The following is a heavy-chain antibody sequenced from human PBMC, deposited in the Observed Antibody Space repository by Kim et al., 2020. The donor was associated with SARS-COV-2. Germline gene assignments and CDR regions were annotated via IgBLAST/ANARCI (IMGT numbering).Heavy chain of an antibody. Sequence: GGSLRLSCAASGFTFSNAWMSWVRQAPGKGLEWVGRIKSKTDGGTTDYAAPVKGRFTISRDDSKNTLYLQMNSLKTEDTAVYYCTTEYTVTTVYYYYYYGMDVWGQGTTVTVSS. D-gene: IGHD4-17*01. CDR3: TTEYTVTTVYYYYYYGMDV. V-gene: IGHV3-15*01. J-gene: IGHJ6*02. CDR2: IKSKTDGGTT. CDR1: GFTFSNAW.